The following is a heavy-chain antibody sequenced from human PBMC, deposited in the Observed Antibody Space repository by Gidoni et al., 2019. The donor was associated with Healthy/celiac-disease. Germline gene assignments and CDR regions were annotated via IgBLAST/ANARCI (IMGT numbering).Heavy chain of an antibody. J-gene: IGHJ6*02. D-gene: IGHD2-2*02. CDR2: ISSSGSTI. CDR1: GFTFSDYY. CDR3: ARDGYCSSTSCYTGLYYYYGMDV. V-gene: IGHV3-11*01. Sequence: QVQLVESGGGLVKPGGSLRLSCAASGFTFSDYYMSWIRQAPGKGLEWVSYISSSGSTIYYADSVKGRFTISRDNAKNSLYLQMNSLRAEDTAVYYCARDGYCSSTSCYTGLYYYYGMDVWGQGTTVTVSS.